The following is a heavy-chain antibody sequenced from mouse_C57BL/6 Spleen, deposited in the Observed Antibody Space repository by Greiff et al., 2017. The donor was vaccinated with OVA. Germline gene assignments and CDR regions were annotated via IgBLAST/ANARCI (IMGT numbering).Heavy chain of an antibody. Sequence: QVQLQQSGAELVKPGASVKLSCKASGYTFTEYTIHWVKQRSGQGLEWIGWFYPGSGSIKYNEKFKDKATLTADKSSSTVYMELSRLTSEDSAVYFCARHEDHGYGSSYDYFDYWGQGTTLTVSS. V-gene: IGHV1-62-2*01. J-gene: IGHJ2*01. D-gene: IGHD1-1*01. CDR2: FYPGSGSI. CDR1: GYTFTEYT. CDR3: ARHEDHGYGSSYDYFDY.